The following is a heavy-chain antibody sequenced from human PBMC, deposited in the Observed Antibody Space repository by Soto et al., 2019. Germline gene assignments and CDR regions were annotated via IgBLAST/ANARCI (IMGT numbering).Heavy chain of an antibody. J-gene: IGHJ6*02. CDR3: ARAMVTSPFYDRGLDA. CDR2: IPSIGST. Sequence: WSSVSQERGKGLEWIGYIPSIGSTYYNPSLKSRVSVSRDTSKNQFSLKLSSLTTTDTAVYYFARAMVTSPFYDRGLDAWGQGTPVT. V-gene: IGHV4-30-4*06. D-gene: IGHD2-8*01.